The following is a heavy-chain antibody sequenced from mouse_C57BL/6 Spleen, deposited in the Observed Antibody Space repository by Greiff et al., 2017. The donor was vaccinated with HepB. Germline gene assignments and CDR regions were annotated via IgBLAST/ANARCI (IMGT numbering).Heavy chain of an antibody. Sequence: VHVKQSVAELVRPGASVKLSCTASGFNIKNTYMHWVKQRPEQGLEWIGRIDPANGNTKYAPKFQGKATITADTSSNTAYLQLSSLTSEDTAIYYCARWITTVVATDYYAMDYWGQGTSVTVSS. V-gene: IGHV14-3*01. CDR2: IDPANGNT. J-gene: IGHJ4*01. CDR3: ARWITTVVATDYYAMDY. D-gene: IGHD1-1*01. CDR1: GFNIKNTY.